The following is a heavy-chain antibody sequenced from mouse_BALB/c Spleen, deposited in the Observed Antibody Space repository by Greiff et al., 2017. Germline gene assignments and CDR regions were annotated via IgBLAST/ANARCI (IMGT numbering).Heavy chain of an antibody. V-gene: IGHV5-9-4*01. Sequence: EVHLVESGGGLVKPGGSLKLSCAASGFTFSSYAMSWVRQSPEKRLEWVAEISSGGSYTYYPDTVTGRFTISRDNAKNTLYLEMSSLRSEDTAMYYCASYGTLFAYWGQGTLVTVSA. J-gene: IGHJ3*01. CDR3: ASYGTLFAY. CDR1: GFTFSSYA. D-gene: IGHD2-1*01. CDR2: ISSGGSYT.